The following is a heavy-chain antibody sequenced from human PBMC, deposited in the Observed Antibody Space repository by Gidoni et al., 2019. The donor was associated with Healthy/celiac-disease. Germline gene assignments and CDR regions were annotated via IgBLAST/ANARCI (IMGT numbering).Heavy chain of an antibody. CDR1: GFTFSSYA. CDR2: ISYDGSNK. Sequence: QVQLVESGGGVVQPGRSRRLSCAASGFTFSSYAMHWVRQAPGKGLEWVAVISYDGSNKYYADSVKGRFTISRDNSKNTLYLQMNSLRAEDTAVYYCARETHGSVDWFDPWGQGTLVTVSS. J-gene: IGHJ5*02. CDR3: ARETHGSVDWFDP. V-gene: IGHV3-30*04.